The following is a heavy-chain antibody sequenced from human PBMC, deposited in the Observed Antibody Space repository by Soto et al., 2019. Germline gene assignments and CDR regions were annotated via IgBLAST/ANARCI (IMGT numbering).Heavy chain of an antibody. Sequence: GPSVKVSCKASGYTFTGYFMHWVRQAPGQGLEWMGWINPNSGDTNYAQKFQGRVTMTRDMSISTAYMELRRLTSDDTAVYYCARVRTYYDSSGSLDYWGQGTLVTVSS. CDR3: ARVRTYYDSSGSLDY. CDR2: INPNSGDT. CDR1: GYTFTGYF. V-gene: IGHV1-2*02. J-gene: IGHJ4*02. D-gene: IGHD3-22*01.